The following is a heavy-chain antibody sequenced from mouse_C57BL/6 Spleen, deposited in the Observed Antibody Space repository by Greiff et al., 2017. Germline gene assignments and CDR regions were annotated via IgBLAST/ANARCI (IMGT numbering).Heavy chain of an antibody. D-gene: IGHD2-4*01. CDR1: GYSITSGYD. CDR2: ISYSGST. CDR3: ARAADYDGAWFAY. Sequence: EVKLMESGPGMVKPSQSLSLTCTVTGYSITSGYDWHWIRHFPGNKLEWMGYISYSGSTNYNPSLKSRISITHDTSKNHFFLKLNSVTTEDTATYYCARAADYDGAWFAYWGQGTLVTVSA. V-gene: IGHV3-1*01. J-gene: IGHJ3*01.